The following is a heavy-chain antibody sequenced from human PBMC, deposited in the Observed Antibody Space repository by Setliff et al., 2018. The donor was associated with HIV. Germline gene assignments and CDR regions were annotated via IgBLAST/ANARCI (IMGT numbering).Heavy chain of an antibody. D-gene: IGHD3-3*01. V-gene: IGHV4-4*09. Sequence: PSETLSLTCTVSGDSISAYYWSWIRQPPNKGLEWIGYIYTSGSTSYNPSLKSRVTISVDTSKNQFSLKLSSVTAADTAVYYCARGPPRNFWSGHTKDYYYYHMDVWGKGTTVTVSS. CDR3: ARGPPRNFWSGHTKDYYYYHMDV. CDR1: GDSISAYY. CDR2: IYTSGST. J-gene: IGHJ6*03.